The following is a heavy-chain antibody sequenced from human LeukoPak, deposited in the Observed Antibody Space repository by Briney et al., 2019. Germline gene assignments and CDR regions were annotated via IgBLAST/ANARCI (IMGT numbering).Heavy chain of an antibody. CDR1: GFTFKFYA. D-gene: IGHD6-13*01. CDR2: ITGDASVT. Sequence: PGGSLRLSCAGSGFTFKFYAMTWVRQAPGKGLEWVSGITGDASVTYDADSVKGRLNISRDNSKNTLYLQLNSLRVEDAAVYYCAKAYSSSLYGDAFHIWGQGTKVTVSP. J-gene: IGHJ3*02. CDR3: AKAYSSSLYGDAFHI. V-gene: IGHV3-23*01.